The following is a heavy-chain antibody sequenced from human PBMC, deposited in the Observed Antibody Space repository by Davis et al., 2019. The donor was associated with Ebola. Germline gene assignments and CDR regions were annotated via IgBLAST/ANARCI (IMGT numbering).Heavy chain of an antibody. V-gene: IGHV4-59*08. CDR3: ARSRYGSSFDS. J-gene: IGHJ4*02. D-gene: IGHD6-13*01. CDR2: IYYDGGT. Sequence: SETLSLTCSVSGDSISRYYWTWLRQSPGKGLDWIGYIYYDGGTKYNPSLTSRVTISSDMPKNQFSLKVTSVTAADTAVYYCARSRYGSSFDSWGQGTLVSVSS. CDR1: GDSISRYY.